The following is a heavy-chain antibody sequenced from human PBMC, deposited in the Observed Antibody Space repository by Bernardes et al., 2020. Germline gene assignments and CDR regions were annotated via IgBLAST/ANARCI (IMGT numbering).Heavy chain of an antibody. CDR1: GFTFSSYG. D-gene: IGHD3-10*01. CDR2: IWYDGSNK. CDR3: ARWFGESSQDV. J-gene: IGHJ6*02. V-gene: IGHV3-33*01. Sequence: GGSLRLSCAASGFTFSSYGMHWVRQAPGKGLEWVAVIWYDGSNKYYADSVKGRFTISRDNSKNTLYLQMNSLRAEDTAVYYCARWFGESSQDVWGQGTTVTVSS.